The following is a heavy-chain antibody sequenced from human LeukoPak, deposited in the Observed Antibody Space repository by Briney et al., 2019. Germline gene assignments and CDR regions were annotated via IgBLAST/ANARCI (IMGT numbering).Heavy chain of an antibody. CDR1: GFTFSDYY. Sequence: GRSLRLSCAASGFTFSDYYMSWIRQAPGKGLEWVLHISSSDNSIHYADSVKGRFTISRDNAKNSLYLQMNSLRVEDTAVYYCARDHQGVVDHWGQGTLVTVSS. D-gene: IGHD2-15*01. J-gene: IGHJ4*02. CDR2: ISSSDNSI. CDR3: ARDHQGVVDH. V-gene: IGHV3-11*01.